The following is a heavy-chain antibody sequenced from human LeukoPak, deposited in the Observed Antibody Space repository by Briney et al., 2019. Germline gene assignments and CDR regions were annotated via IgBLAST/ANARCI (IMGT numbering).Heavy chain of an antibody. CDR2: IFQSGSA. J-gene: IGHJ4*02. CDR1: GGSISSVTW. Sequence: PSGTLSLTCAVSGGSISSVTWWSWVRQPPGKGLEWVGEIFQSGSANYNPSLKSRVTISVDESKNQFSLNLSSVTAADTAVYYCARNPRNGHTFDYWGQGTLVTVSS. D-gene: IGHD5-24*01. CDR3: ARNPRNGHTFDY. V-gene: IGHV4-4*02.